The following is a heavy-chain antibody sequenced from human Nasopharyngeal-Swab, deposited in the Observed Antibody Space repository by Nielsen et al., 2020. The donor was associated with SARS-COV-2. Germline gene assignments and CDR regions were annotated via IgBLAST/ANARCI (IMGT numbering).Heavy chain of an antibody. V-gene: IGHV4-61*01. Sequence: SETLSLTCTVSGGSVSSGSYYWSWIRQPPGKGLEWIGHIYSSGGTNYNPSLKSRVTISIDTSKNTFSLNLYSVTAADTAVYYCARGRLRRYYDYVWGSYRSDVSDIWGQGTVVTVSS. CDR2: IYSSGGT. CDR3: ARGRLRRYYDYVWGSYRSDVSDI. J-gene: IGHJ3*02. D-gene: IGHD3-16*02. CDR1: GGSVSSGSYY.